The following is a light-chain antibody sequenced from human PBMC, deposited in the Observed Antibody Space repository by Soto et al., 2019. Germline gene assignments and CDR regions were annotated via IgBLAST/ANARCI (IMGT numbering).Light chain of an antibody. CDR3: ISYTSDDVRYV. J-gene: IGLJ1*01. CDR2: EVF. Sequence: QSVLTQPASVSASPGQSISISCTGTSNDVGAFDYVSWYQQHPGKAPKLIIFEVFNRPSGVSNRFSGSKSGNTASLTISGLQSEDEADYYCISYTSDDVRYVFGTGTQLTVL. V-gene: IGLV2-14*01. CDR1: SNDVGAFDY.